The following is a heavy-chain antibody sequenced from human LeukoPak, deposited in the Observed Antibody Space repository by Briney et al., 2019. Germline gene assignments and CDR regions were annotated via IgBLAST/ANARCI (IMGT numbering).Heavy chain of an antibody. CDR1: GYTFTGYY. CDR3: ARASQWLRLGGDFDY. CDR2: INPNSGGT. V-gene: IGHV1-2*04. D-gene: IGHD5-12*01. Sequence: ASVKVSCKASGYTFTGYYMHWVRQAPGEGLEWMGWINPNSGGTNYAQKFQGWVTMTRDTSISTAYMELSRLRSDDTAVYYCARASQWLRLGGDFDYWGQGTLVTVSS. J-gene: IGHJ4*02.